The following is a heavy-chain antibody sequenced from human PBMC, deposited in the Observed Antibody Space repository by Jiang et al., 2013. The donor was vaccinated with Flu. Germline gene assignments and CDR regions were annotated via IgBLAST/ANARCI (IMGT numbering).Heavy chain of an antibody. CDR3: ARDLEGAGDFDY. CDR2: IIPIFGTA. D-gene: IGHD1-26*01. CDR1: SSYA. V-gene: IGHV1-69*01. J-gene: IGHJ4*02. Sequence: SSYAISWVRQAPGQGLEWMGGIIPIFGTANYAQKFQGRVTITADESTSTAYMELSSLRSEDTAVYYCARDLEGAGDFDYWGQGTLVTVSS.